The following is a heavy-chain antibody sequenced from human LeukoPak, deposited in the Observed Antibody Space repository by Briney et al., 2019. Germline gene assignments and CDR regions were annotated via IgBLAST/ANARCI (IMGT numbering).Heavy chain of an antibody. Sequence: ASQTLSLTCTVSGGSISSGSYSWSWIRQPAGKGLEWIGRIYTSGSTNYNASLKSRVTISVDTSKNQFSLKLSSVTAADTAVYYCARAVAGTFSRFLDYWGQGTLVTVSS. J-gene: IGHJ4*02. CDR2: IYTSGST. CDR3: ARAVAGTFSRFLDY. CDR1: GGSISSGSYS. D-gene: IGHD6-19*01. V-gene: IGHV4-61*02.